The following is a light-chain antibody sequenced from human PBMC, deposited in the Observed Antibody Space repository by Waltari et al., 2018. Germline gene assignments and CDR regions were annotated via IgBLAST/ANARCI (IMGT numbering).Light chain of an antibody. V-gene: IGKV1D-13*01. Sequence: AIQLTQSPSSLSASVGDRVTMTCRTSQVISSALTWYQQKPGEGLKLLIYDASILKRGFPSSFSGSGSGTDSTLTISSLQPEDFAIYFCKQFNNFPFTFGPGTKVDI. CDR2: DAS. CDR3: KQFNNFPFT. J-gene: IGKJ3*01. CDR1: QVISSA.